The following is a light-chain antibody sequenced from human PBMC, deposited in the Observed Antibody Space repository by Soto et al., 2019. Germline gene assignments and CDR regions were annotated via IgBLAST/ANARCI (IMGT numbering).Light chain of an antibody. Sequence: QSALTQPPSASGSPGQSVTISCTGTSSDVGGYNYVSWYQHHPGKAPKLIIYEVYTRPSGVPDRFSGSKSGNPAALTVSGLQAEDEADYYCSSYVGTNSYVFGTGTKVTVL. CDR3: SSYVGTNSYV. V-gene: IGLV2-8*01. J-gene: IGLJ1*01. CDR1: SSDVGGYNY. CDR2: EVY.